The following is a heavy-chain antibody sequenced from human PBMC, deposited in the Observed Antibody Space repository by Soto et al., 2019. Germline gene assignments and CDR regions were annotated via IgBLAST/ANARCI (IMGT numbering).Heavy chain of an antibody. J-gene: IGHJ3*02. Sequence: SETLSLTCTVSGGSISSSSYYWGWIRQPPGKGLEWIGFIYHTGSTYYSPSLKSRVAISVDTSKNQFSLKLSSVTAADTAVYYCARDPLYDYGDLSHVFDIWGKGTMVTVSS. CDR3: ARDPLYDYGDLSHVFDI. V-gene: IGHV4-30-4*08. CDR1: GGSISSSSYY. D-gene: IGHD4-17*01. CDR2: IYHTGST.